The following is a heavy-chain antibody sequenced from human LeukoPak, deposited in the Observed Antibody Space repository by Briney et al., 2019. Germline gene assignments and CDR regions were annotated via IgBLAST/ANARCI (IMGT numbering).Heavy chain of an antibody. D-gene: IGHD4-17*01. CDR3: ARGDGDHAGYFDY. J-gene: IGHJ4*02. CDR2: IIPILAMA. V-gene: IGHV1-69*04. Sequence: SVNVSCKTSGGTFSNYAISWVRQAPGHGLEWMGRIIPILAMAIYAQEFQGRATITADKSTSTAYMELSSLRSEDTAVYYCARGDGDHAGYFDYWGQGTLVTVSS. CDR1: GGTFSNYA.